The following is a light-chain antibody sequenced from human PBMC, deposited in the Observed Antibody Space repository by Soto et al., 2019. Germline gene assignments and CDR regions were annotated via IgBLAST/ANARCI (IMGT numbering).Light chain of an antibody. Sequence: EIVMPRSLATLSVSPGERATLSFRASQSVSSNLAWYQQKPGQAPRLLIYGASTRATGIPARFSGSGSVPEFTPTFGLLQSDRFAFYYCQLPNNRPRTSGQGTKVDIK. CDR2: GAS. V-gene: IGKV3-15*01. CDR3: QLPNNRPRT. J-gene: IGKJ1*01. CDR1: QSVSSN.